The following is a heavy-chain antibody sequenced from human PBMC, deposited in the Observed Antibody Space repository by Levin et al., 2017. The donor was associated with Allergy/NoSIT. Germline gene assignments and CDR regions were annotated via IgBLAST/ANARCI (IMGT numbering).Heavy chain of an antibody. J-gene: IGHJ6*03. CDR3: AQGLRYQLPSSYYYYYMDV. CDR1: GYTFTSYA. Sequence: GESLKISCKASGYTFTSYAMHWVRQAPGQRLEWMGWINAGNGNTKYSQKFQGRVTITRDTSASTAYMELSCLRSEDTAVYYCAQGLRYQLPSSYYYYYMDVWGKGTTVTVSS. V-gene: IGHV1-3*01. D-gene: IGHD2-2*01. CDR2: INAGNGNT.